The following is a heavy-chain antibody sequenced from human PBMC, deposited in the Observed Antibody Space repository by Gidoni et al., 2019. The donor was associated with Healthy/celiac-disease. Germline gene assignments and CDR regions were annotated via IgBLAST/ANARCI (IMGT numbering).Heavy chain of an antibody. D-gene: IGHD2-2*01. J-gene: IGHJ4*02. CDR2: IYYSGST. CDR3: ARHYRSAVVPAAMPHRVDY. V-gene: IGHV4-39*01. CDR1: GGSISSSSYY. Sequence: QLQLQESGPGLVKPSETLSLTCTVSGGSISSSSYYWGWLRQPPGKGLEWIGSIYYSGSTYYNPSLKSRVTISVDTSKNQFSLKLSSVTAADTAVYYCARHYRSAVVPAAMPHRVDYWGQGTLVTVSS.